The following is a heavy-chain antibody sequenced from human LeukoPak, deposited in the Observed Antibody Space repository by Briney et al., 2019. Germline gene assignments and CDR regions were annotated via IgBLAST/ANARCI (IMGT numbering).Heavy chain of an antibody. Sequence: PGRSLRLSCEASGFTFGSFAMYWVRQAPGKGLEWIAGIFGSGGSPHYADSVKGRFTISRDNSKNTVYLQINSLRAEDTAVYFCGKTTAGYSSGQKPAWPVDSWGQGTLVTVSS. CDR1: GFTFGSFA. CDR3: GKTTAGYSSGQKPAWPVDS. V-gene: IGHV3-23*01. J-gene: IGHJ4*02. D-gene: IGHD5-18*01. CDR2: IFGSGGSP.